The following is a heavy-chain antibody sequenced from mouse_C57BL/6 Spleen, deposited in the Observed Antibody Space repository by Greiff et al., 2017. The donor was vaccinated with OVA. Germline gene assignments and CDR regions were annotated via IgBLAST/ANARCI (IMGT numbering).Heavy chain of an antibody. Sequence: EVKVVESGGGLVQPGGSLKLSCAASGFTFSDYYMYWVRQTPEKRLEWVAYISNGGGSTYYPDTVKGRFTISRDNAKNTLYLQMSRLKSEDTAMYYCARHEDGYGFDYWGQGTTLTVSS. J-gene: IGHJ2*01. CDR3: ARHEDGYGFDY. CDR1: GFTFSDYY. D-gene: IGHD2-2*01. CDR2: ISNGGGST. V-gene: IGHV5-12*01.